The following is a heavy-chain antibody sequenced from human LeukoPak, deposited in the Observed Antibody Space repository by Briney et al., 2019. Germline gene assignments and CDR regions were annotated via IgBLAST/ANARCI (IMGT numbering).Heavy chain of an antibody. Sequence: PGGSLRLSCAASGFTFSSYWMSWVRQAPGKGLEWVANIKQDGSEKYYVDSVKGRFTISRDNAKNSLYLQMNSPRAEDTAVYYCARDGLYYYGSGSYQNYWGQGTLVTVSS. CDR1: GFTFSSYW. D-gene: IGHD3-10*01. CDR3: ARDGLYYYGSGSYQNY. CDR2: IKQDGSEK. V-gene: IGHV3-7*01. J-gene: IGHJ4*02.